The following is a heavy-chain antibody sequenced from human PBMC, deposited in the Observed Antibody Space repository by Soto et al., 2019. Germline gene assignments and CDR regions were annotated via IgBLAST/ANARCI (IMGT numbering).Heavy chain of an antibody. D-gene: IGHD3-9*01. J-gene: IGHJ4*02. CDR3: TTDIGAYDILTGYDY. Sequence: GGSLRLSCAASGFTFSNAWMNWVRQAPGKGLEWVGRIKSKTDGGTTDYAAPVKGRFTISRDDSKNTLYLQMNSLKTEDTAVYYCTTDIGAYDILTGYDYWGQGTLVTVSS. V-gene: IGHV3-15*07. CDR1: GFTFSNAW. CDR2: IKSKTDGGTT.